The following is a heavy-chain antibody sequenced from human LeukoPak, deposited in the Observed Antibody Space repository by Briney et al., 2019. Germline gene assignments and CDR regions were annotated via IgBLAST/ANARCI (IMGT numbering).Heavy chain of an antibody. J-gene: IGHJ4*02. D-gene: IGHD6-13*01. V-gene: IGHV3-7*03. CDR3: AKVSYSSSWYYFDY. Sequence: GGSLRLSCAPSGFTFSTYWMSWVRQAPGKGLEWVANIKEDGSEKYYVDSVKGRFTISRDNSKNTLYLQMNSLRAEDTAVYYCAKVSYSSSWYYFDYWGQGTLVTVSS. CDR1: GFTFSTYW. CDR2: IKEDGSEK.